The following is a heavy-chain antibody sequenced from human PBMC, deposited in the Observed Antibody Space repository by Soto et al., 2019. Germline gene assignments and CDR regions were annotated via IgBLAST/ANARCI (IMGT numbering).Heavy chain of an antibody. CDR3: ARHYASRSSWYHYGWFDP. CDR2: IYYSGST. J-gene: IGHJ5*02. CDR1: GGSISSSSYY. V-gene: IGHV4-39*01. D-gene: IGHD6-13*01. Sequence: SETLSVTCTVSGGSISSSSYYWGWIRQPPGKGLEWIGSIYYSGSTYYNPSLKSRVTISVDTSKNQFSLKLSSVTAADTAVYYCARHYASRSSWYHYGWFDPWGQGTLVTVSS.